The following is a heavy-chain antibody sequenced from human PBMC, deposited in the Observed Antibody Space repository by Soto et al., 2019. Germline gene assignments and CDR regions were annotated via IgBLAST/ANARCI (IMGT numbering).Heavy chain of an antibody. J-gene: IGHJ4*02. CDR1: GYRFTTFD. CDR3: ARDGDFVLRGYSYGLDF. D-gene: IGHD5-18*01. Sequence: VSVKVSCKASGYRFTTFDIHWVRQAPGQGLEWMGRMNVDTGGTTYAQKFQGRVTMTRDTSISTAYMEVTNVKSDDTAIYYCARDGDFVLRGYSYGLDFWGQGTRVAVSS. V-gene: IGHV1-2*06. CDR2: MNVDTGGT.